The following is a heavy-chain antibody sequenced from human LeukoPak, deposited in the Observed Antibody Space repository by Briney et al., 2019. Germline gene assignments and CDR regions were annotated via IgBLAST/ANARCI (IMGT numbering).Heavy chain of an antibody. Sequence: GGSLRLSCAASGFTFTNYGMHWVRQAPGKGLKWVAMISYDGRNEYYVDSVKGRFTISRDNSKNTLYLQMNSLRADDTAVYYCAKRTPYSSGSYYFDYWGQGTLVTVSS. D-gene: IGHD3-22*01. CDR1: GFTFTNYG. CDR2: ISYDGRNE. CDR3: AKRTPYSSGSYYFDY. J-gene: IGHJ4*02. V-gene: IGHV3-30*18.